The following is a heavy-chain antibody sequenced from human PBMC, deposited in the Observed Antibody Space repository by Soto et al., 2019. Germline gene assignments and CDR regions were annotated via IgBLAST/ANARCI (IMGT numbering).Heavy chain of an antibody. CDR3: AREFSNSPEAFDS. V-gene: IGHV4-61*01. Sequence: SETLSLTCTVSGGSVNSDNYYWSWIRQPPGRGLDWIGYIYHTGSTNYNPSLNSRVTISVDTSRNQFSLRLNSVTAADTAVYYCAREFSNSPEAFDSWGQGTLVTVSS. J-gene: IGHJ4*02. D-gene: IGHD6-6*01. CDR1: GGSVNSDNYY. CDR2: IYHTGST.